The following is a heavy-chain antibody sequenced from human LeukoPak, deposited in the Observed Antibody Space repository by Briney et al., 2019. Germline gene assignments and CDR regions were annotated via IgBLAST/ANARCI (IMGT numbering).Heavy chain of an antibody. J-gene: IGHJ4*02. CDR3: AKEGGSWAKHDY. V-gene: IGHV3-23*01. CDR2: ISGGADTT. D-gene: IGHD1-26*01. Sequence: TGGSLGLSCVASGFTFSSYVMSWVRQAPGKGLEWVSAISGGADTTYYADSVQGRFTISRDNFRNTLYLQMNSLRAEDTTVYYCAKEGGSWAKHDYWGQGTLVTVSS. CDR1: GFTFSSYV.